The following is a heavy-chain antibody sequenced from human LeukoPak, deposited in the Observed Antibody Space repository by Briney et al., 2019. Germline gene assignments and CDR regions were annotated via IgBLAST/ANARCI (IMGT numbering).Heavy chain of an antibody. CDR3: AKAVAGLDFVC. Sequence: SETLSLTCTVSGGSISSYYLSWIRQPPGKGLEWIGYIYYSGSTNYNPSLKSRVTISVDTSKNQFSLKLSSVTAADTAVYYCAKAVAGLDFVCWGQGTLVTVSS. V-gene: IGHV4-59*01. J-gene: IGHJ4*02. D-gene: IGHD3/OR15-3a*01. CDR1: GGSISSYY. CDR2: IYYSGST.